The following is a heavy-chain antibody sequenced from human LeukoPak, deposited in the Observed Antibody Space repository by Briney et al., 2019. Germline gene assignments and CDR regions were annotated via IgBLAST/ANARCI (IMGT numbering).Heavy chain of an antibody. CDR2: IKQDGSEK. Sequence: GGSLRLSCVVSGYTFSSYWMSWVRQAPGKGLEWVANIKQDGSEKHYVDSVKGRFTISRDNAKNSLYLQMNSLRAEDTAVYYCARVRFLEWLSGIFDYWGQGTLVTVSS. D-gene: IGHD3-3*01. J-gene: IGHJ4*02. V-gene: IGHV3-7*03. CDR3: ARVRFLEWLSGIFDY. CDR1: GYTFSSYW.